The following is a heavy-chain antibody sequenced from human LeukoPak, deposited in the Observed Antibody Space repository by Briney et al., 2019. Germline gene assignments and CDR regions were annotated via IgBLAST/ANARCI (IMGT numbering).Heavy chain of an antibody. J-gene: IGHJ3*02. CDR1: GGSISSSNW. CDR2: IYHSGST. D-gene: IGHD2-21*02. Sequence: SETLSLTCAVSGGSISSSNWWSWVRQPPGKGLEWIGEIYHSGSTNYNPSLKSRFTISVDKSKNQFSLKLSSVTAADTAVYYCARAGRIVVVTAILPGAFDIWGQGTMVTVSS. CDR3: ARAGRIVVVTAILPGAFDI. V-gene: IGHV4-4*02.